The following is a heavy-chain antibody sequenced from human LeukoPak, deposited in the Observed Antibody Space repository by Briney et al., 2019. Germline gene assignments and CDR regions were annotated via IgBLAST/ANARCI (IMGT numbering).Heavy chain of an antibody. CDR2: ISSSGSTI. CDR3: ARDNYCSSTSCYRPSISPIDY. Sequence: GGSLRLSCAASGFTFSSYEMNWVRQAPGKGLEWVSYISSSGSTIYYADSVKGRFTISRDNAKNSLYLQMNSLRAEDTAVYYCARDNYCSSTSCYRPSISPIDYWGQGTLVTVSS. V-gene: IGHV3-48*03. CDR1: GFTFSSYE. J-gene: IGHJ4*02. D-gene: IGHD2-2*01.